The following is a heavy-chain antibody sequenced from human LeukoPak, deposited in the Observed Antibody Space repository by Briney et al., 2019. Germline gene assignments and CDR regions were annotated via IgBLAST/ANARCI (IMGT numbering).Heavy chain of an antibody. V-gene: IGHV1-24*01. CDR2: FDPEDTET. J-gene: IGHJ4*02. D-gene: IGHD6-13*01. CDR3: ATETIAAAVNY. CDR1: GYTFTGYY. Sequence: ASVKVSCKASGYTFTGYYMHWVRQAPGKGLEWMGGFDPEDTETIYAQKFQGRVTMTEDTSTDTAYMELSSLRSEDTAVYYCATETIAAAVNYWGQGTLVTVSS.